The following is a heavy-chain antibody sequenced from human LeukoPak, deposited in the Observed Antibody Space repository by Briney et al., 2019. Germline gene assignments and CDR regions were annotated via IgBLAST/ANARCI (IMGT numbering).Heavy chain of an antibody. CDR2: FTTYNGNT. CDR1: GYTFTDFG. Sequence: ASVKVSCKTSGYTFTDFGINWVRQAPGQGLEWMGRFTTYNGNTNYAQKFQGRVTMTTDTSTTTAYLEVTSLRSDDTAVYYCARDSSGFYYVHWGQGTLVTVSP. CDR3: ARDSSGFYYVH. J-gene: IGHJ4*02. V-gene: IGHV1-18*01. D-gene: IGHD3-22*01.